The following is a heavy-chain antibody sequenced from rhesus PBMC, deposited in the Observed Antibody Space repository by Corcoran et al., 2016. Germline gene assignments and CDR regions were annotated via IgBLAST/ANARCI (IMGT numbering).Heavy chain of an antibody. CDR1: GGPISGGYG. J-gene: IGHJ4*01. CDR2: ICGCIGQFFGSMENT. V-gene: IGHV4S7*01. CDR3: ARTGVENLIHYYFDS. Sequence: QLQLQESGPGLVKPSETLSLTCAVSGGPISGGYGWSWIRQPPGKGLEWIGQICGCIGQFFGSMENTSYNPTLNSLVTISTHTSMNRFSQQLSSVTAADPAVYYCARTGVENLIHYYFDSWGQGVLVTVSS. D-gene: IGHD2-21*01.